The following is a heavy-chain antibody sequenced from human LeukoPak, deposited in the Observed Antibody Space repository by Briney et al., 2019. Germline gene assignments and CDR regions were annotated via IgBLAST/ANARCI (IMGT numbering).Heavy chain of an antibody. CDR1: GFTFDDYA. V-gene: IGHV3-9*01. CDR2: ISWNSGSI. D-gene: IGHD6-19*01. J-gene: IGHJ4*02. Sequence: GGSLRLSCAASGFTFDDYAMHWVRQAPGKGLEWVSGISWNSGSIGYADSVKGRFTISRDNAKNSLYLQMNSLRAEDTAVYYCARDLNTGYSSGWYIDYWGQGTLVTVSS. CDR3: ARDLNTGYSSGWYIDY.